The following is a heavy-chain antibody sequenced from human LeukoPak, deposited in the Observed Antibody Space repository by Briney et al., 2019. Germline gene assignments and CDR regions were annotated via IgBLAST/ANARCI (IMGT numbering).Heavy chain of an antibody. Sequence: ASVKVSCKASGYTFTGYYMHWVRQAPGQGLEWMGWISAYNGNTNYAQKLQGRVTMTTDTSTSTAYMELRSLRSDDTAVYYCASVKGEMATTNAFDIWGQGTMVTVSS. CDR1: GYTFTGYY. V-gene: IGHV1-18*04. J-gene: IGHJ3*02. CDR2: ISAYNGNT. CDR3: ASVKGEMATTNAFDI. D-gene: IGHD5-24*01.